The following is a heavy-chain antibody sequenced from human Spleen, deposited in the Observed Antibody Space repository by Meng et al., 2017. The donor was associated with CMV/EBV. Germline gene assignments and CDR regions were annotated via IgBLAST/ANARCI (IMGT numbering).Heavy chain of an antibody. D-gene: IGHD5-12*01. CDR2: ISYDASNE. V-gene: IGHV3-30*04. CDR3: AKGTNIVATPLFDF. Sequence: GESLKISCAASGFNFITYTMHWVRQTPGKGLEWVAGISYDASNEYYPESVKGRLTISRDNSKNTLYLQMNSLRAEDTAIYYCAKGTNIVATPLFDFWGQGSLVTVSS. J-gene: IGHJ4*02. CDR1: GFNFITYT.